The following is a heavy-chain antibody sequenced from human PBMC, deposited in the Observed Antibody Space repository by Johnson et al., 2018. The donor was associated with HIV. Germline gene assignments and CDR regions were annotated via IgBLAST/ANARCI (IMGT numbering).Heavy chain of an antibody. V-gene: IGHV3-23*04. Sequence: VQLVESGGGLVQPGGSLRLSCAASGFAFSSYAMTWVRQAPGKGLEWVSAISGSGGSTYYADSVKGQFTIYRENSKNTLYLQMNSLRAEDMAVYYCARGQGGIQLWFDGFDIWGQGTMVTVSS. CDR3: ARGQGGIQLWFDGFDI. D-gene: IGHD5-18*01. J-gene: IGHJ3*02. CDR1: GFAFSSYA. CDR2: ISGSGGST.